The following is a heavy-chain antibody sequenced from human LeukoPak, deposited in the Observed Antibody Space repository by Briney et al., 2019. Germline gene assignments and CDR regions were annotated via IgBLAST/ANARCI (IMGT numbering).Heavy chain of an antibody. CDR3: AREGDGSCFDY. CDR2: ISYDGSNK. Sequence: GGSLRLSCAASGFTFSSYAMHWVRQTPGKGLEWVALISYDGSNKYYADSVKGRSTISRDNSKNTLYLQMNSLRAEDTAVYYCAREGDGSCFDYWGQGTLVTVSS. J-gene: IGHJ4*02. CDR1: GFTFSSYA. V-gene: IGHV3-30-3*01. D-gene: IGHD2-15*01.